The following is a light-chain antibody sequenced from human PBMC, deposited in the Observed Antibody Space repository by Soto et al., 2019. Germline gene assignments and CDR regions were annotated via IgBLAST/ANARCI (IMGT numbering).Light chain of an antibody. J-gene: IGLJ1*01. V-gene: IGLV2-14*03. Sequence: QSALTQPASVSGSPGQSITISCTGTSSDVGGYSFVSWYQQLPGKAPKLVIYDVNNRPSGVSNRFSGSKSGNTASLTISGLQTEDEADYYYNSYTSSSTYVFGTGTKVTVL. CDR1: SSDVGGYSF. CDR3: NSYTSSSTYV. CDR2: DVN.